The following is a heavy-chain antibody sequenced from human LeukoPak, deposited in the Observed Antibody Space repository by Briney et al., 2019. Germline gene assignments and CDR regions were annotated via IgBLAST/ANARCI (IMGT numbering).Heavy chain of an antibody. D-gene: IGHD3-10*01. V-gene: IGHV3-33*01. CDR2: IWYDGTNK. CDR1: GFTFSNYG. Sequence: GRSLRLSCAASGFTFSNYGMHWVRQAPGKGLEWVAVIWYDGTNKYYADSVKGRFTISRDNSKNTLYLQMNSLRAEDTAVYYCVREGAGGSGSYLAFDIWGQGTMVTVPS. J-gene: IGHJ3*02. CDR3: VREGAGGSGSYLAFDI.